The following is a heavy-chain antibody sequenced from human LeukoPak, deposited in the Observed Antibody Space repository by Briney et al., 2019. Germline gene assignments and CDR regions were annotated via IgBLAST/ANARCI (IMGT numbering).Heavy chain of an antibody. CDR3: ARGRYCSSTSCYDY. D-gene: IGHD2-2*01. J-gene: IGHJ4*02. CDR1: GGSISSYY. Sequence: PSETLSLTCTVSGGSISSYYWSRLRQPPGKGREWIGYIYYSGSTNYNPSLKSRVTISVDTSKNQFSLKLSSVTAADTAVYYCARGRYCSSTSCYDYWGQGTLVTVSS. CDR2: IYYSGST. V-gene: IGHV4-59*01.